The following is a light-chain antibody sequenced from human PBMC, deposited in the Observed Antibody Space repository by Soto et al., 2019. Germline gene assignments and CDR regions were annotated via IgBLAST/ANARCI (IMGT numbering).Light chain of an antibody. Sequence: QSALTQPASVSGSPGQSITISCTGTSSDVGSYNHVSWYQQHPSKAPKLMIYEVSNRPSGVSNRFSGSKSGNTASLTISGLQAEDEADYYCSSYTSSTIPVVVGGGTKVTVL. CDR1: SSDVGSYNH. CDR3: SSYTSSTIPVV. CDR2: EVS. V-gene: IGLV2-14*01. J-gene: IGLJ2*01.